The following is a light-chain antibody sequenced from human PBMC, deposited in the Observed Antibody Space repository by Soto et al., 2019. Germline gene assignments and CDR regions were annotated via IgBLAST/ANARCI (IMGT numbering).Light chain of an antibody. Sequence: ETVLTQSPATLSLSPGERATLSCRASQSVDIYFAWYQQKPGQAPRLLIYDASNRATGIPARFSGSGSGTDFTLTISSLEPEDFALYYCQQRKYWPPLTFGQGPRLEIK. CDR1: QSVDIY. V-gene: IGKV3-11*01. J-gene: IGKJ5*01. CDR2: DAS. CDR3: QQRKYWPPLT.